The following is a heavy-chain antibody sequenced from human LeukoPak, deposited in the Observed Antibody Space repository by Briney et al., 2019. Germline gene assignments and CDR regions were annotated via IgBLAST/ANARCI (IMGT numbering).Heavy chain of an antibody. V-gene: IGHV4-39*07. Sequence: SETLSLTCTVSGGSISSSSYYWGWIRQPPGKGLEWIGSIYYSGSTYYNPSLKSRVTISVDTSKNQFSLKLGSVTAADTAVYYCARFRIAVASYYFDYWGQGTLVTVSS. CDR1: GGSISSSSYY. CDR3: ARFRIAVASYYFDY. CDR2: IYYSGST. J-gene: IGHJ4*02. D-gene: IGHD6-19*01.